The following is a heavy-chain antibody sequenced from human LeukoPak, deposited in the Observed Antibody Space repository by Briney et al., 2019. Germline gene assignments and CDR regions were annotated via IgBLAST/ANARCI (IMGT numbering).Heavy chain of an antibody. J-gene: IGHJ4*02. D-gene: IGHD6-19*01. V-gene: IGHV3-48*01. CDR2: ISSSSSTI. CDR3: ARVRGGWYLDY. CDR1: GFSSSSHS. Sequence: GGSLRLSCAASGFSSSSHSMKWVRQAPGKGLEWVSYISSSSSTIYYADSVKGRFTISRDNAKNSLYLQMNSLRAEDSAVYYCARVRGGWYLDYWGQGILVTVSS.